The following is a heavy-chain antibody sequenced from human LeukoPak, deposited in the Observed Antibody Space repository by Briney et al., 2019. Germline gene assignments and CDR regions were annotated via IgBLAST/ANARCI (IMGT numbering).Heavy chain of an antibody. CDR1: GFTVSENY. CDR3: VRDRWPGLGDF. D-gene: IGHD6-19*01. J-gene: IGHJ6*02. Sequence: GGSLRLSCAVSGFTVSENYMSWVRQAPGKGPEWVSIVYSGGTTYYADPVKGRFTISRDKSKNTMYLQMSSLTAEDTAVYYCVRDRWPGLGDFWGQGTTVTVSS. CDR2: VYSGGTT. V-gene: IGHV3-66*01.